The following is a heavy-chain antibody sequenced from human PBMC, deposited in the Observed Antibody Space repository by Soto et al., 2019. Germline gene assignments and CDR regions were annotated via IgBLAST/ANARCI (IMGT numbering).Heavy chain of an antibody. CDR3: ARGGFIGTPHDY. CDR1: GYNFGGYW. V-gene: IGHV5-51*01. D-gene: IGHD1-7*01. CDR2: IFPGDSDT. J-gene: IGHJ4*02. Sequence: GESLKISCKASGYNFGGYWIGWVRQMPGKGLEWMGIIFPGDSDTRYSPSFQGQVTISADKSISTVYLQWRSLKASDTAIYFCARGGFIGTPHDYRGQGTRVTVSS.